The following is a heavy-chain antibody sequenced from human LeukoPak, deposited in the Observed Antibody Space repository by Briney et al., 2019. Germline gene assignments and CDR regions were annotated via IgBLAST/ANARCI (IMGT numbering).Heavy chain of an antibody. J-gene: IGHJ6*03. Sequence: ASVKVSCKASGYTFTSYDISWVRQATGQGLEWMGWMNPNSGNTGYAQKFQGRVTITRNTSISTAYMELSSLRSEDTAVYYCARAPSRIAARPGYYYYYMDVWGKGTTVTVSS. CDR1: GYTFTSYD. CDR3: ARAPSRIAARPGYYYYYMDV. CDR2: MNPNSGNT. D-gene: IGHD6-6*01. V-gene: IGHV1-8*03.